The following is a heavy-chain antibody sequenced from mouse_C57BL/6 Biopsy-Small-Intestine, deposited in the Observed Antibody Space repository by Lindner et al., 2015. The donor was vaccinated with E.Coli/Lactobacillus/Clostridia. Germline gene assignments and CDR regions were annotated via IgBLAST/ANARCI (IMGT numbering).Heavy chain of an antibody. CDR3: ARCYYGSSYYYTMDY. Sequence: VQLQESGAELARPGASVKLSCKASGYTFTSYGISWVKQRTGQGLEWIGEIYPRSGNTYYNEKFKGKATLTADKSSSTAYMELRSLTSEDSAVYFCARCYYGSSYYYTMDYWGQETSVTVSS. J-gene: IGHJ4*01. CDR2: IYPRSGNT. D-gene: IGHD1-1*01. V-gene: IGHV1-81*01. CDR1: GYTFTSYG.